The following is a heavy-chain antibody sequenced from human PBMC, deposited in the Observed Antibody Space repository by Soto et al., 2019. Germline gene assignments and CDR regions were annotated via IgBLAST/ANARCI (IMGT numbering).Heavy chain of an antibody. CDR2: LYHSGST. J-gene: IGHJ6*02. CDR3: ARDQKYYYGSGSYYTEYYYYYGMDV. D-gene: IGHD3-10*01. CDR1: GGSISGITW. Sequence: LSLTSSVAGGSISGITWWSLIRKPPVKGLEWIGELYHSGSTNYNPSLKSRVTISVDKSKNQFSLKLSSVTAADTAVYYCARDQKYYYGSGSYYTEYYYYYGMDVWGQGTTVTVS. V-gene: IGHV4-4*02.